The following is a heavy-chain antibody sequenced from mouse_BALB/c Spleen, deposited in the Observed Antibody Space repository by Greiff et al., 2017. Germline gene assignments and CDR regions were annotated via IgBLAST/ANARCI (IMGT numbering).Heavy chain of an antibody. CDR2: ISSGGST. J-gene: IGHJ2*01. V-gene: IGHV5-6-5*01. Sequence: EVKLVESGGGLVKPGGSLKLSCAASGFTFSSYAMSWVRQTPEKRLEWVASISSGGSTYYPDSVKGRFTISRDNARNILYLQMSSLRSEDTAMYYCARNDGSTHYFDYWGQGTTLTVSS. D-gene: IGHD1-1*01. CDR1: GFTFSSYA. CDR3: ARNDGSTHYFDY.